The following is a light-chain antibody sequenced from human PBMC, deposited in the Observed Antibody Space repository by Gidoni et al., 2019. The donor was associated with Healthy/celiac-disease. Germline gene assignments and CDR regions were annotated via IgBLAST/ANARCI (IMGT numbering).Light chain of an antibody. CDR1: QSVSSN. V-gene: IGKV3-15*01. CDR3: QQYNNWPPWT. Sequence: ELVMTQSPATLSVSPGERATLSCRASQSVSSNLAWYQQKPGQAPRLLIYGASTRATGIPARFRGSGSGTEFTLTISSLQSEDFAVYYCQQYNNWPPWTFXXXTKVEIK. J-gene: IGKJ1*01. CDR2: GAS.